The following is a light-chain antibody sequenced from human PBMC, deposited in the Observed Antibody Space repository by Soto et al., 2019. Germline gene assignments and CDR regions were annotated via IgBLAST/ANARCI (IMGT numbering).Light chain of an antibody. CDR2: GT. J-gene: IGKJ4*01. V-gene: IGKV3-20*01. CDR3: QQYSSSSLS. Sequence: EIVLTQSPGTLSLSPGESATLSCRASQSISSGFVAWYQQKPGQAPRLLIYGTRRAPGIPDTFSGSGSGTDFTLTISRLEPEDFAVYYCQQYSSSSLSFGGGSKVEI. CDR1: QSISSGF.